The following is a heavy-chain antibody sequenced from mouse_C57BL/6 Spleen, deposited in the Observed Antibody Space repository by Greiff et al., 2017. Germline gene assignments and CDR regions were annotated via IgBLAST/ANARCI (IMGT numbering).Heavy chain of an antibody. D-gene: IGHD1-1*01. CDR2: IYPRSGNT. CDR3: ANYYGSRFAY. CDR1: GYTFTSYG. J-gene: IGHJ3*01. V-gene: IGHV1-81*01. Sequence: LQESGAELARPGASVKLSCKASGYTFTSYGISWVKQRTGQGLEWIGEIYPRSGNTYYNEKFKGKATLTADKSSSTAYMELRSLTSEDSAVYFCANYYGSRFAYWGQGTLVTVSA.